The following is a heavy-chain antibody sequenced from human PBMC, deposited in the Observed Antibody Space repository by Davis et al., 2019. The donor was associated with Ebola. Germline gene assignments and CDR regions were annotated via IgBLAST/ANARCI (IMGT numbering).Heavy chain of an antibody. Sequence: SETLSLTCTIYGGSFSGYYWSWIRQPPGKGLEWLGEVSHSGYSYYNPSLKSRVTMSVDMSKNQFSLTLTSVSAADTAVYYCARTTLTSISDAGLGYNFFAPWGQGTLVTVSS. CDR1: GGSFSGYY. V-gene: IGHV4-34*01. CDR2: VSHSGYS. D-gene: IGHD2-21*02. CDR3: ARTTLTSISDAGLGYNFFAP. J-gene: IGHJ5*02.